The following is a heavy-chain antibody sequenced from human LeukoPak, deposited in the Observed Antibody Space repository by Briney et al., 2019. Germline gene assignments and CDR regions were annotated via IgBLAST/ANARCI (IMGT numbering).Heavy chain of an antibody. CDR1: GLTLSSYE. D-gene: IGHD2-2*02. Sequence: GGSLRLSCAASGLTLSSYEMNWVRQAPGKGLEWVSYISSSGSTIYYADSVKGRFTISRDNAKNSLYLQMNSLRAEDTAVYYCARDYCSSTSCYSPGMDVWGQGTTVTVSS. CDR3: ARDYCSSTSCYSPGMDV. J-gene: IGHJ6*02. CDR2: ISSSGSTI. V-gene: IGHV3-48*03.